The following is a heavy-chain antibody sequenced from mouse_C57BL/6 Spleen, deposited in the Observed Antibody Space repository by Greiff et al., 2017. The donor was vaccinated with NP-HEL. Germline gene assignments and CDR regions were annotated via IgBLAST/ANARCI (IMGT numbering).Heavy chain of an antibody. CDR1: GYTFTSYW. V-gene: IGHV1-50*01. J-gene: IGHJ2*01. CDR2: IDPSDSYT. D-gene: IGHD2-3*01. CDR3: ARAWDGSLDY. Sequence: QVQLQQPGAELVKPGASVKLSCKASGYTFTSYWMQWVKQRPGQGLEWIGEIDPSDSYTNYNQKFKGKATLTVDTSSSTAYMQLSSLTSEDSAVYYCARAWDGSLDYWGQGTTLTVSS.